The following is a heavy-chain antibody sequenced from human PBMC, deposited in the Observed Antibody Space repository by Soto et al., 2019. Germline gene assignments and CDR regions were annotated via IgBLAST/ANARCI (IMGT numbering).Heavy chain of an antibody. Sequence: ASGKVSCKASGYTFTSYYMHWVRQAPGQGLEWMGIINPSGGSTSYAQKSQGRVTMTRDTSTSTVYMELSSLRSEDTAVYYCARGLYCSSTSCYESKWSWFDPWGQGTLVTVSS. CDR2: INPSGGST. CDR3: ARGLYCSSTSCYESKWSWFDP. V-gene: IGHV1-46*03. CDR1: GYTFTSYY. J-gene: IGHJ5*02. D-gene: IGHD2-2*01.